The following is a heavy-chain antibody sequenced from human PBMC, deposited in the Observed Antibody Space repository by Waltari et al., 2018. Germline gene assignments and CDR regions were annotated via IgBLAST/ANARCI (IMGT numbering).Heavy chain of an antibody. Sequence: QLQLQESGPGLVKPSETLSLTCTVSGGSISSSSYYWGWIRQPPGKGLEWIGRIYYSGSTSSNPALKSRVPISGDKSKNQFSLKLSSVTAAETAVYYCARHARRVYYDFWSGYCCWYFDLWGRGTLVTVSS. CDR3: ARHARRVYYDFWSGYCCWYFDL. CDR1: GGSISSSSYY. J-gene: IGHJ2*01. D-gene: IGHD3-3*01. CDR2: IYYSGST. V-gene: IGHV4-39*01.